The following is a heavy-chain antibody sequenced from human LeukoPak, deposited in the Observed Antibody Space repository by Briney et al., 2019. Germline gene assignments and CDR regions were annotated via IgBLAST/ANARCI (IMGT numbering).Heavy chain of an antibody. CDR1: GFTFSSYA. Sequence: GGSLRLSCAASGFTFSSYAMTWVRQAPGKGLEWVSAISGRGGSTYYADSVKGRFTISRDNSKNTLYLQMNSLRAEDTAVYSCAKGYYYDSSGYPLYYGMDVWGQGTTVTVSS. V-gene: IGHV3-23*01. J-gene: IGHJ6*02. CDR2: ISGRGGST. D-gene: IGHD3-22*01. CDR3: AKGYYYDSSGYPLYYGMDV.